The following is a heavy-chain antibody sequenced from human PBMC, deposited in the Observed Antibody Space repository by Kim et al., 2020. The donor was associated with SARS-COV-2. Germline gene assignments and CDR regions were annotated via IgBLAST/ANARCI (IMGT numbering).Heavy chain of an antibody. J-gene: IGHJ4*02. CDR3: SGGSGWRFKL. D-gene: IGHD6-19*01. V-gene: IGHV3-7*05. Sequence: GGSLRLTCAASEFTFSRPWLHWVRQAPGKGLEWVANMNGDGSEIYYVDSVKGRFTISRDNAKNSVSLQMNSLRAEDTAVYYCSGGSGWRFKLWGQGTLVTVSS. CDR2: MNGDGSEI. CDR1: EFTFSRPW.